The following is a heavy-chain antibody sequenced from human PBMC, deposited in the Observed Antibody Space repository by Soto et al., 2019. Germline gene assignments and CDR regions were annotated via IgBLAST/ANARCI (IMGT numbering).Heavy chain of an antibody. CDR1: GVDFRGSY. V-gene: IGHV3-11*01. CDR2: ISDTGRTI. D-gene: IGHD3-16*02. J-gene: IGHJ5*02. CDR3: AGFKEGKIVGLRWLDP. Sequence: GGSLRLSCVGSGVDFRGSYMNWIRRAPGKGLEWISYISDTGRTIHYADSVKGRFVISRDNSRDSLYLQMNDLRADDTAIYYCAGFKEGKIVGLRWLDPWGQGTRVTVSS.